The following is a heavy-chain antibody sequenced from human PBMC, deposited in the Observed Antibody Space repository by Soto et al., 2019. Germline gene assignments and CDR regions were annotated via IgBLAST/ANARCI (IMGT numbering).Heavy chain of an antibody. Sequence: EVQLVESGGGLVQPGRSLRLSCAASGFTFDEYAMHWVRQAPGKGLEWVSGISWNSGSIGYADSVKGRFTISRDNAKNSLYLQMNSLRAEDTALYYCAKGYCSSTSCYGGWFDPWGQGTLVTVSS. V-gene: IGHV3-9*01. CDR3: AKGYCSSTSCYGGWFDP. J-gene: IGHJ5*02. CDR1: GFTFDEYA. D-gene: IGHD2-2*01. CDR2: ISWNSGSI.